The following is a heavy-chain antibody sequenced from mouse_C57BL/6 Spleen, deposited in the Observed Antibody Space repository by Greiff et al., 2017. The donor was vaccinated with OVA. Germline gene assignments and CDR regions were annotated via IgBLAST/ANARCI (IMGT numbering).Heavy chain of an antibody. Sequence: EVHLVESGPGLVKPSQSLSLTCSVTGYSITSGYYWNWIRQFPGNKLEWMGYISYDGSNNYNPSLKNRISITRDTSKNQFFLKLNSVTTEDTATDYCASYDYGWYFDVWGTGTTVTVSS. CDR3: ASYDYGWYFDV. CDR2: ISYDGSN. D-gene: IGHD2-4*01. CDR1: GYSITSGYY. V-gene: IGHV3-6*01. J-gene: IGHJ1*03.